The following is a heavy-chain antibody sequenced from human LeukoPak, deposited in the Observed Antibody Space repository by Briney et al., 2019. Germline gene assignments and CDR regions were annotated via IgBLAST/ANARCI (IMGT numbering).Heavy chain of an antibody. CDR2: INTSGATT. D-gene: IGHD6-19*01. CDR3: ARGLESSGWYGMDV. V-gene: IGHV1-46*01. CDR1: GYTFSRYY. Sequence: ASVTVSCTTSGYTFSRYYIHWVRQAPGQGLEWMGIINTSGATTRYGQKFKGRVTATRDTSTSTVYMEMSSLNSEDTAVYYCARGLESSGWYGMDVWGQGTTIIVSS. J-gene: IGHJ6*02.